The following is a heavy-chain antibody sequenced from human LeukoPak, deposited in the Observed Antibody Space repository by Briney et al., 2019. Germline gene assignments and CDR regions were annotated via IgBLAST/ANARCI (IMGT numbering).Heavy chain of an antibody. V-gene: IGHV1-69*06. D-gene: IGHD3-22*01. Sequence: ASVKVSCKASGGTFSSYAISWVRQAPGQGLEWMGGIIPIFGTANYAQKFQGRVTITADKSTSTAYMELSSLRSEDTAVYYCARVYYYDSSGYYTYFQHWGQGTLVTVSS. J-gene: IGHJ1*01. CDR3: ARVYYYDSSGYYTYFQH. CDR1: GGTFSSYA. CDR2: IIPIFGTA.